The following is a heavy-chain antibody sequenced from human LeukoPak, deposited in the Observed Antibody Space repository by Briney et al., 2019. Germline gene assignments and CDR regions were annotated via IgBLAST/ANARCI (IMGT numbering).Heavy chain of an antibody. CDR2: ISSSSSYI. Sequence: GGSLGLSCAASGFTFSSYSMNWVRQAPGKGLEWVSSISSSSSYIYYADSVKGRFTISRDNAKNSLYLQMNSLRAEDTAVYYCARDLSPSQAFDIWGQGTMVTVSS. J-gene: IGHJ3*02. CDR3: ARDLSPSQAFDI. CDR1: GFTFSSYS. V-gene: IGHV3-21*01.